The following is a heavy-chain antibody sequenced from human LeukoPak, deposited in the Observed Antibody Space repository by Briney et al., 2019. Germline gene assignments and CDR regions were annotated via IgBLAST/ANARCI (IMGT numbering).Heavy chain of an antibody. CDR3: ARDSVAGTATYYFDY. CDR2: INAGNGNT. Sequence: GASVKVSCKASGYTFTSYAMHWVRQAPGQRLEWMGWINAGNGNTKYSQEFQGRVTITRDTSASTAYMELSSLRSEDMAVYYCARDSVAGTATYYFDYWGQGTLVTVSS. CDR1: GYTFTSYA. D-gene: IGHD6-19*01. V-gene: IGHV1-3*03. J-gene: IGHJ4*02.